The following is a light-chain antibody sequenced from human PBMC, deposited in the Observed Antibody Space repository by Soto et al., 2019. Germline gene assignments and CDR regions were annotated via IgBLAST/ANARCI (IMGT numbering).Light chain of an antibody. Sequence: QSVLTQPPSVSGAPGQRVTISCTGSSSNIGAGYDVHWYQQLPGTAPKLLIYGNSNRPSGVPDRFSGSKSGTSASLAITGLQAEDEADYYCQSYDSSLSAYVFGKGTKVTVL. CDR3: QSYDSSLSAYV. CDR2: GNS. V-gene: IGLV1-40*01. J-gene: IGLJ1*01. CDR1: SSNIGAGYD.